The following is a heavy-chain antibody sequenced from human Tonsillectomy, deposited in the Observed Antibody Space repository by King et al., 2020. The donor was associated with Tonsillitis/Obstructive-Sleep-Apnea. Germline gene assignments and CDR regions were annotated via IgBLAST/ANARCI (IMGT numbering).Heavy chain of an antibody. D-gene: IGHD2-2*01. V-gene: IGHV2-5*02. Sequence: ITLKESGPTLVKPTQTLTLTCTFSGFSLSTSGVGVGWIRQPPGKALEWLALIYWDDDKRYSPSLKSRLTITKDTSKNQVVLTMTNMDPVDTATYYCAHRPNCSSTSCYEELDYWGQGTLVTVSS. CDR3: AHRPNCSSTSCYEELDY. CDR1: GFSLSTSGVG. CDR2: IYWDDDK. J-gene: IGHJ4*02.